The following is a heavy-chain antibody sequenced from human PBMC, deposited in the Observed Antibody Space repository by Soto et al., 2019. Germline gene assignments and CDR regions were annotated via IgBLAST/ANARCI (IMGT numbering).Heavy chain of an antibody. J-gene: IGHJ6*02. CDR3: ARVAITLIRGLKVDFYSMDV. D-gene: IGHD3-10*01. CDR1: GYTFNNYG. V-gene: IGHV1-18*01. CDR2: ISVYNGNK. Sequence: QLVQSGGEVKEPGASVQVSCKASGYTFNNYGITWVRQAPGQGLEWLGWISVYNGNKNYAKKVQGRVSTTADTSTRTAHKEVRSLQSDDTAVYFCARVAITLIRGLKVDFYSMDVWGQGTTVTVSS.